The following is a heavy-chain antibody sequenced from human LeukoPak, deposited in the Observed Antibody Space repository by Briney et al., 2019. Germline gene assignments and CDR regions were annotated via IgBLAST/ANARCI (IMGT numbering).Heavy chain of an antibody. V-gene: IGHV4-39*01. J-gene: IGHJ4*02. CDR2: LFDSGNT. CDR1: GGSISSGDFY. CDR3: ARIDRAVAGTIDY. Sequence: SETLSLTCTVSGGSISSGDFYWTWIRQHPGKGLEWIGNLFDSGNTHCNPSLRSRLTMSVDTSKNQFSLKLSSVTAADTAVYYCARIDRAVAGTIDYWGQGTLVTVSS. D-gene: IGHD6-19*01.